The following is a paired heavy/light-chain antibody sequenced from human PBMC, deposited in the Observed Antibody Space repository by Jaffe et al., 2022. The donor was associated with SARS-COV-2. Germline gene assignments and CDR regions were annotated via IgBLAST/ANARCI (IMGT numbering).Light chain of an antibody. CDR2: EEN. CDR3: GTWDSRLSAWV. J-gene: IGLJ3*02. Sequence: QSVLTQPPSVSAAPGQKVTISCSGSSSNIGENSISWYQQFPGTAPKLIIDEENKRPSGIPDRFSGSKSGTSATLGITGLQTGDEADYYCGTWDSRLSAWVFGGGTKLTVL. CDR1: SSNIGENS. V-gene: IGLV1-51*02.
Heavy chain of an antibody. D-gene: IGHD6-19*01. CDR1: GFTFGSYG. CDR2: IWYDGSSK. CDR3: ARDNIRWKTAVEY. Sequence: QVHLVESGGTVVQPGGSLRLSCAASGFTFGSYGMHWVRQAPGKGLEWVALIWYDGSSKYYGDSVKGRFTISRDDSKNTLYLQMNSLRAEDTAVYYCARDNIRWKTAVEYLGQGTLVTVSS. J-gene: IGHJ4*02. V-gene: IGHV3-33*01.